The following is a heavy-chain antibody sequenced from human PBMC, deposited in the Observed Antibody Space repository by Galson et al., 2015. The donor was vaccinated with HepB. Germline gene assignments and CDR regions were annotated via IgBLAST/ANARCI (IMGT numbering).Heavy chain of an antibody. Sequence: SVKVSCKASGYSFRHHGISWVRQAPGQGLEWLGWIGSDNGETKYTEKFQGRVTMTRDTSTSTVYMELSSLRSEDTAVYYCARGPIKNSSGYPFDYWGQGTLVTVSS. CDR2: IGSDNGET. V-gene: IGHV1-18*04. CDR1: GYSFRHHG. D-gene: IGHD3-22*01. CDR3: ARGPIKNSSGYPFDY. J-gene: IGHJ4*02.